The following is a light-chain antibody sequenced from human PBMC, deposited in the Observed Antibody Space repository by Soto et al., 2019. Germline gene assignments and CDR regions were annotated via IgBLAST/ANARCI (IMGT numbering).Light chain of an antibody. CDR2: GNS. CDR3: QSYSSGVSGDVV. V-gene: IGLV1-40*01. Sequence: QSVLTQPPSVSGAPGQRVTISCTGSSSNIGAGYDVHWYQQLPGTAPKLLIYGNSNRPSGVPDRFSGSKSGPSASLAITGLQAEDEADYYCQSYSSGVSGDVVFGGGTKLTVL. J-gene: IGLJ2*01. CDR1: SSNIGAGYD.